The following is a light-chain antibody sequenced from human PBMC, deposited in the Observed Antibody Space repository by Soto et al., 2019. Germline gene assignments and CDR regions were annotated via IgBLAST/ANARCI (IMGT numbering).Light chain of an antibody. CDR3: QSYDSNNWV. V-gene: IGLV6-57*03. J-gene: IGLJ3*02. CDR1: SDSIASNY. CDR2: ENN. Sequence: NFMLTQPHSVSESPGKTVTISCTRSSDSIASNYAQWFQQRPGSAPTTVIYENNQRPSGVPDRFSGSIDSSSNSASLTISGLKTEDEADYYCQSYDSNNWVFGGGTKLTVL.